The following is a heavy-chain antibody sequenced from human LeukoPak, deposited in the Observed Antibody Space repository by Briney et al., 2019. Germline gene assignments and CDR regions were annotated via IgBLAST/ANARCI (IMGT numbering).Heavy chain of an antibody. CDR2: IKQDGSEK. D-gene: IGHD2-8*01. CDR3: ARDGTVLDFDY. J-gene: IGHJ4*02. CDR1: GFTFSSYW. Sequence: PGGSLRLSCAASGFTFSSYWMSWVRQAPGKGLEWVANIKQDGSEKYYVDSVKGRFTISRDNAKNSLYLQMNSLRAEDTAVYCCARDGTVLDFDYWGQGTLVTVSS. V-gene: IGHV3-7*03.